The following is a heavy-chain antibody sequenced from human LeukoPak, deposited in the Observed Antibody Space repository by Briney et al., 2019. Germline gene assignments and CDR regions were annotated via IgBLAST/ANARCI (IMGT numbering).Heavy chain of an antibody. CDR1: GYTFTGYY. CDR2: INPNSGGT. CDR3: GLSSSWSYNWFDP. Sequence: ASVKVSCKASGYTFTGYYMHWVRQAPGQGLEWMGWINPNSGGTNYAQKFQGGVAMTRDTSISTAYMELSRLRSDDTAVYYCGLSSSWSYNWFDPWGQGPLVTVSS. D-gene: IGHD6-13*01. J-gene: IGHJ5*02. V-gene: IGHV1-2*02.